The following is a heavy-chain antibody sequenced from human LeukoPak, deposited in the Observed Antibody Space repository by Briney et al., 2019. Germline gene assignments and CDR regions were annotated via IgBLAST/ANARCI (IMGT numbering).Heavy chain of an antibody. D-gene: IGHD2-2*01. Sequence: ASVKVSCKASGYTFTGYYMHWVRQAPGQGLEWMGWINPNSGGTSYAQKFQGRVTMTRDTSISTAYMELSRLRSDDTAVYYCARSESTSCFLDYWGQGTLVTVSS. CDR1: GYTFTGYY. CDR2: INPNSGGT. V-gene: IGHV1-2*02. CDR3: ARSESTSCFLDY. J-gene: IGHJ4*02.